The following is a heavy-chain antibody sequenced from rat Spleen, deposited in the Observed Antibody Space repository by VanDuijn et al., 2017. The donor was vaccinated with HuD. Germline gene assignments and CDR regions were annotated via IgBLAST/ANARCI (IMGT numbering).Heavy chain of an antibody. CDR2: ITNGGGNP. V-gene: IGHV5S23*01. CDR1: GFTFSAYA. Sequence: EVQLVESGGGLVQPGRSLKLSCAASGFTFSAYAMAWVRQAPKKGLEWVASITNGGGNPYYADSVKGRFTISRDNAKSTLYLQMDSLRSEDTATYYCARHDDYWGQGVMVTVSS. J-gene: IGHJ2*01. CDR3: ARHDDY.